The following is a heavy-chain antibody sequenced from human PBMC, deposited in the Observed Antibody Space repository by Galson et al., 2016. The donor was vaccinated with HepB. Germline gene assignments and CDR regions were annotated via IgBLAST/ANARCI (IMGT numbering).Heavy chain of an antibody. V-gene: IGHV3-23*01. CDR3: AKRADFGANNSPFDN. J-gene: IGHJ4*02. CDR1: GFTFNSYA. CDR2: INGSGGRT. Sequence: SLRLSCAASGFTFNSYAMNWVRQAPGKGLEWVSTINGSGGRTYYADSVKGRFTISRDNSKNTLSLQMNSLRVGDTAVYYCAKRADFGANNSPFDNWGQGTLVTVSS. D-gene: IGHD4-17*01.